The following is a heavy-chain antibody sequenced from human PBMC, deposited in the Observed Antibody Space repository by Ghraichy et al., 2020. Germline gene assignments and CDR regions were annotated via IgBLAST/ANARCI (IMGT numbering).Heavy chain of an antibody. V-gene: IGHV4-59*01. Sequence: SETLSLTCTVSGGSISSYYWSWIRQPPGKGLEWIGYIYYSGSTNYNPSLKSRVTISVDTSKNQFSLKLSSVTAADTAVYYCARVSFADAFDIWGQGTMVTVSS. CDR1: GGSISSYY. J-gene: IGHJ3*02. D-gene: IGHD3-16*01. CDR2: IYYSGST. CDR3: ARVSFADAFDI.